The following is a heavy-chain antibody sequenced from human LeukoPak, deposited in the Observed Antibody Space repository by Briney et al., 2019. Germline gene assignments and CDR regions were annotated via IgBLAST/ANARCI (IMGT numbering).Heavy chain of an antibody. Sequence: ASVKVSCKVSGYTLTELSMHWVRQAPGKGLEWMGGFDPEDGETIYAQKFQGRVTMTEDTSTDTAYMELSSLRSEDTAVYYCATWGIGYCSGGSGYSGSIFVDYWGQGTLVTVSS. CDR1: GYTLTELS. CDR3: ATWGIGYCSGGSGYSGSIFVDY. V-gene: IGHV1-24*01. CDR2: FDPEDGET. D-gene: IGHD2-15*01. J-gene: IGHJ4*02.